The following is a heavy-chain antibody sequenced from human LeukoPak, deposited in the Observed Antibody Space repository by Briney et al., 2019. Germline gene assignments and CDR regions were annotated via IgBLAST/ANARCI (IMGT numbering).Heavy chain of an antibody. CDR2: ISSSGAST. CDR1: EFTFSSYS. D-gene: IGHD6-19*01. J-gene: IGHJ4*02. V-gene: IGHV3-23*01. CDR3: AKNPNRSGWYQDY. Sequence: GGSLRLSCVASEFTFSSYSMTWVRQAPERGLEWVSAISSSGASTYYADSVKGRFTISRDNSKNTLYLQMNSLRAEDTAVYYCAKNPNRSGWYQDYWGQGTLVTVSS.